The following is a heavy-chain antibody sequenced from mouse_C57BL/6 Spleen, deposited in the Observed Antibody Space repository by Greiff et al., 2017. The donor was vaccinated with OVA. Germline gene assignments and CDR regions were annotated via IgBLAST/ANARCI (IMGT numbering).Heavy chain of an antibody. D-gene: IGHD2-3*01. CDR1: GFTFSSYA. V-gene: IGHV5-9-1*02. Sequence: EVQVVESGEGLVKPGGSLTLSCAASGFTFSSYAMSWVRQTPEKRLEWVAYISRGGGYTYYADTVKGRFTISRDNARNTLYLQMSRLKSEDTAVYYCTRKGDGYYDYWGKGTTLTVSS. J-gene: IGHJ2*01. CDR3: TRKGDGYYDY. CDR2: ISRGGGYT.